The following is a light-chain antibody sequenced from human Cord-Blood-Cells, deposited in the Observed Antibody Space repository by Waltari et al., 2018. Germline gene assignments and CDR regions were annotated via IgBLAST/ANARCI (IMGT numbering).Light chain of an antibody. CDR3: CSYAGSYTWV. Sequence: QSALTQPRSVSGSPGQSLTISCTVTSSDVGGYNHVSWYQQHPGKAPKLLIYDVSKRPSGVPDRFSGSKSGNTASLTISWLQAEDEADYYCCSYAGSYTWVFGGGTKLTVL. CDR2: DVS. CDR1: SSDVGGYNH. J-gene: IGLJ3*02. V-gene: IGLV2-11*01.